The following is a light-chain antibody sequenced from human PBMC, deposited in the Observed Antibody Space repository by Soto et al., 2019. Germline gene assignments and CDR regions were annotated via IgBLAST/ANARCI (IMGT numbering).Light chain of an antibody. CDR2: KAS. J-gene: IGKJ1*01. CDR1: QSISSW. CDR3: QQYNSYSTT. Sequence: DLQMTQSPSTLSKKVGDRVTITFRACQSISSWLAWYQQKPGKAPKLLIYKASSLESGVPSRFSGSGSGTEFTLTIISLQPDDFATYYCQQYNSYSTTFGQGTKVDIK. V-gene: IGKV1-5*03.